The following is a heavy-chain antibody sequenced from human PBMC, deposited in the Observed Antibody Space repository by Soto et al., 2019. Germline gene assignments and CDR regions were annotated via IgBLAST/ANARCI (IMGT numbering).Heavy chain of an antibody. CDR3: ARGYGSSSWYYFDY. J-gene: IGHJ4*02. D-gene: IGHD6-13*01. CDR2: IYYSGST. Sequence: SETLSLTCTVSGGSISSGGYYWSWIRQHPGKGLEWIGYIYYSGSTYYNPSLKSRVTISVDTSKNQFSLKLSSVTAADTAVYYCARGYGSSSWYYFDYWGQGNLVTVSS. V-gene: IGHV4-31*03. CDR1: GGSISSGGYY.